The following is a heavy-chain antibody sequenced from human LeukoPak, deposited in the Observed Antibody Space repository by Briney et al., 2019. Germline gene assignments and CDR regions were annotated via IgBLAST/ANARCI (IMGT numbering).Heavy chain of an antibody. CDR3: AKADRTSMVTI. J-gene: IGHJ3*02. CDR1: SGSLSYYY. V-gene: IGHV4-59*01. CDR2: IYHSGST. D-gene: IGHD5-18*01. Sequence: SETLSLTCTVSSGSLSYYYWSWLRQPPGKGLEWIGYIYHSGSTNYNPSLNSRVTISVDTSKNQFSLKVRSVTAADTALYYCAKADRTSMVTIWGQGTMVTVSS.